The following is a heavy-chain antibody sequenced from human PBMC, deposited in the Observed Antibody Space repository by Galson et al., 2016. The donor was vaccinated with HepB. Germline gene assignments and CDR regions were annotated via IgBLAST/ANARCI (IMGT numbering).Heavy chain of an antibody. CDR3: AKDHGGYSGFDY. J-gene: IGHJ4*02. CDR1: GFTFGTYT. V-gene: IGHV3-43*01. Sequence: SLRLSCAASGFTFGTYTMHWIRQAPGEGLQWVSLITGDRANAYYADSLKGRFTIPRDNRKKSLYLQMNSLRTEDTALYYCAKDHGGYSGFDYWGQGTLVTVSS. CDR2: ITGDRANA. D-gene: IGHD4-23*01.